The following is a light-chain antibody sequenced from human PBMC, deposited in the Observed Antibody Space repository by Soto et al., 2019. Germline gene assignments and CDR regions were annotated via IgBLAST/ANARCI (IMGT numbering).Light chain of an antibody. Sequence: QSVLTQPPSVSGAPGQRATISCTGSSSNIGAGYDVHWYQQLPGTAPKLLIYGNSNRPSGVPDRFSGSKSGTSASLAITGLQAEDEADYSCQSYDSSLSGSRVFGGGTKLTVL. J-gene: IGLJ2*01. CDR3: QSYDSSLSGSRV. CDR1: SSNIGAGYD. CDR2: GNS. V-gene: IGLV1-40*01.